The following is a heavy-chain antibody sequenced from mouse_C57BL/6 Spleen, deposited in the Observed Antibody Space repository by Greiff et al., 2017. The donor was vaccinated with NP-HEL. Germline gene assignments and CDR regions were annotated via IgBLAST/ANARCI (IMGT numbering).Heavy chain of an antibody. CDR3: ARLRHYAMDY. CDR1: GYAFSSSW. V-gene: IGHV1-82*01. CDR2: IYPGDGDT. Sequence: VQLQESGPELVKPGASVKISCKASGYAFSSSWMNWVKQRPGKGLEWIGRIYPGDGDTNYNGKFKGKATLTADKSSSTAYMQLSSLTSEDSAVYFCARLRHYAMDYWGQGTSVTVSS. J-gene: IGHJ4*01. D-gene: IGHD2-12*01.